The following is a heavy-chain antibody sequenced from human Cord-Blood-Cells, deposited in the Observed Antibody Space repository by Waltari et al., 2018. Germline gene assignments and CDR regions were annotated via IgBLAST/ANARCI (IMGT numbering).Heavy chain of an antibody. CDR2: FDPEDGET. CDR3: ATDLGEGYGYACDI. D-gene: IGHD5-18*01. J-gene: IGHJ3*02. CDR1: GYTLTELS. Sequence: QVQLVQSGDEVKKPGASVKVSCKVSGYTLTELSMHWVRQAPGKGLEWMGGFDPEDGETIYAQKFQGRVTMTEDTSTDTAYMELSSLRSEDTSVYYCATDLGEGYGYACDIWGQGTMVTVSS. V-gene: IGHV1-24*01.